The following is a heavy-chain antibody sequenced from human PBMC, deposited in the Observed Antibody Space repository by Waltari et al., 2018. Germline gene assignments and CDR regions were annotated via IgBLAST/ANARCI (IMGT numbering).Heavy chain of an antibody. V-gene: IGHV1-69*12. CDR1: GGPFGGYG. Sequence: VQLVQSGAEVRTPGSSVKVSXKASGGPFGGYGISWVRLVPGQRLEWLGVIIPRLGIPDYSQKFQDRLTITADESTSTAYMELSSLTSEDTAIYFCATHKLGISQHYYHMGAWGKGTTVTISS. CDR2: IIPRLGIP. J-gene: IGHJ6*03. CDR3: ATHKLGISQHYYHMGA. D-gene: IGHD3-3*02.